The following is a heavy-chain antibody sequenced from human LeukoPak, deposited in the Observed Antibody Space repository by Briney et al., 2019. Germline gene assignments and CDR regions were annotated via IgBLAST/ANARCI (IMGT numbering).Heavy chain of an antibody. CDR2: ISYDGSDK. V-gene: IGHV3-30*04. J-gene: IGHJ4*02. Sequence: GGSLRLSCAASGLTFSGYAMHWVRQAPGKGLEWVTLISYDGSDKYYADSVKGRFTISRDNSKNTLYLQMNSLRAEDTAVYYCAKDNLDIVVVPAARAFDYWGQGTLVTVSS. CDR3: AKDNLDIVVVPAARAFDY. CDR1: GLTFSGYA. D-gene: IGHD2-2*01.